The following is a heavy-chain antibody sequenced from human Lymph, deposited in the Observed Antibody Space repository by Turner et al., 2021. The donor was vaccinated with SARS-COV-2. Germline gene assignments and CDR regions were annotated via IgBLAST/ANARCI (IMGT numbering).Heavy chain of an antibody. V-gene: IGHV1-69*10. Sequence: QVQLVQSGAEVKKPGSSVKVSCKASGGTFSTYVISWVRQAPGQGREWMGGIIPILGIANNAQKFQGRVTITADKSTSTAYMELSSLRSEDTAVYHCARRHSGNYDAFDIWGQGTMVTVSS. J-gene: IGHJ3*02. CDR3: ARRHSGNYDAFDI. CDR1: GGTFSTYV. CDR2: IIPILGIA. D-gene: IGHD1-26*01.